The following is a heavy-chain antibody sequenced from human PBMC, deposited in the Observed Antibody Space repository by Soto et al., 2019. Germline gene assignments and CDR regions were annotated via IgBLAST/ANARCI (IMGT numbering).Heavy chain of an antibody. D-gene: IGHD3-3*01. CDR3: TRVRHYDPREGAFDI. J-gene: IGHJ3*02. CDR1: GFTFGDYA. CDR2: IRSKAYGGTT. V-gene: IGHV3-49*04. Sequence: GGSLRLSCTASGFTFGDYAMSWVRQAPGKGLEWVGFIRSKAYGGTTEYAASVKGRFTISRDDSKSIAYLQMNSLKTEDTAVYYCTRVRHYDPREGAFDIWGQGTMVTVSS.